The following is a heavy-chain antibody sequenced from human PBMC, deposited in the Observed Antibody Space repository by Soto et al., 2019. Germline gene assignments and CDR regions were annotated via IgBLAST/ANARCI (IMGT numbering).Heavy chain of an antibody. D-gene: IGHD3-16*01. CDR1: EQTITGHY. J-gene: IGHJ4*02. CDR3: ARVPLSSKNNDYLEH. CDR2: INPKGDGK. Sequence: QVQMVQSGPEVKKPGASVKISCKASEQTITGHYIQWVRQAPGQGLEWMGWINPKGDGKKYAQHFQGRITVTRDTSINTCYMEMRALTYDDTAVYYCARVPLSSKNNDYLEHWGQGPLVTVSS. V-gene: IGHV1-2*02.